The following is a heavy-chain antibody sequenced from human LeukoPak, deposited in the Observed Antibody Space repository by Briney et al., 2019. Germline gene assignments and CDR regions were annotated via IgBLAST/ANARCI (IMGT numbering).Heavy chain of an antibody. CDR2: INHSGST. CDR3: AREDWYFDL. Sequence: KPSETLSLTCAAYGGSLTDYYWAWIRQPPGKGLEWIGEINHSGSTNYSPSLKSRVTISLDTSKNQFFLKLNSVTAADTAVYYCAREDWYFDLWGRGTLVTVSS. J-gene: IGHJ2*01. V-gene: IGHV4-34*01. CDR1: GGSLTDYY.